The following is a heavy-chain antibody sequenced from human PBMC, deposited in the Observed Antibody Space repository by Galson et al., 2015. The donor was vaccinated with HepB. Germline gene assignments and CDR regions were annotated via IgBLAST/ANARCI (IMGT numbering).Heavy chain of an antibody. CDR3: ARGRQFYTS. CDR2: IYSIAST. D-gene: IGHD2-2*02. V-gene: IGHV4-59*02. J-gene: IGHJ4*02. CDR1: GDSVTTGH. Sequence: ETLSLTCTVSGDSVTTGHWSWIRQSPGKGLEWIGYIYSIASTNQNPSIESRVSMSLDTSKNQFSLKLRSVNAADTVVYYCARGRQFYTSWGQGTLVTVSS.